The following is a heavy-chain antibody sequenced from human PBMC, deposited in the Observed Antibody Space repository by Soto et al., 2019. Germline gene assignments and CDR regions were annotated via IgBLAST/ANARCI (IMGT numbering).Heavy chain of an antibody. V-gene: IGHV3-30-3*01. CDR3: ARDLLRYSYGKYYFYF. J-gene: IGHJ4*02. CDR2: ISYDVSNK. D-gene: IGHD5-18*01. CDR1: GFTFSSYA. Sequence: QVQLVESGGGVVQPGRSLRLSCAASGFTFSSYAMHWVRQAPGKGLEWVAVISYDVSNKYYAYSVKGRFTISRDNSRNPLYLKMKSLRAEDTAVYYCARDLLRYSYGKYYFYFWGQGTLVTVSS.